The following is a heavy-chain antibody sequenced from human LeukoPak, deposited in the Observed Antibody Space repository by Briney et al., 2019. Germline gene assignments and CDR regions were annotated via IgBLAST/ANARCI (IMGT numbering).Heavy chain of an antibody. D-gene: IGHD1-26*01. V-gene: IGHV4-4*09. Sequence: SETLSLTCTVSGASISNYYWSWIRQTPEKGLEWMGHIHSSGGSSYYPSLKSRLTLSTDTSRNQLSLKLPSVTAADTAVYFCARLGNYHDFWGQGALVTASS. J-gene: IGHJ4*02. CDR3: ARLGNYHDF. CDR2: IHSSGGS. CDR1: GASISNYY.